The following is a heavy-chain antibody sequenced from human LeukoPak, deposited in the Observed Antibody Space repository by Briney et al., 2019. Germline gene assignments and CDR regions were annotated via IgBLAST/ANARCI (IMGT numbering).Heavy chain of an antibody. D-gene: IGHD3-10*01. V-gene: IGHV4-34*01. J-gene: IGHJ3*02. Sequence: SETLSLTCAVYGGSFSGHYWSWIRRPPWKGLEWIGEINHSGSTNYNPSFKSRVTISIDTSRNHFSLRLSSVTAADTAVYYCARSGVGDAFDIWGQGTMVTVSS. CDR2: INHSGST. CDR1: GGSFSGHY. CDR3: ARSGVGDAFDI.